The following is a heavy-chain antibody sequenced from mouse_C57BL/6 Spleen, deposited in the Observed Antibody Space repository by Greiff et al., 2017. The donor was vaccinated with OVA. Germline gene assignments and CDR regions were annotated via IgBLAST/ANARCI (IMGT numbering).Heavy chain of an antibody. CDR1: GYTFTSYW. D-gene: IGHD1-1*01. CDR3: ASNYGSSSDCDY. J-gene: IGHJ2*01. V-gene: IGHV1-64*01. CDR2: IHPNSGST. Sequence: QVQLQQPGAELVKPGASVKLSCKASGYTFTSYWMHWVKQRPGQGLEWIGMIHPNSGSTNYNEKFKSKATLTVDKSSSTAYMQLSSLTSEDSAVYYCASNYGSSSDCDYWGQGTTLTVSS.